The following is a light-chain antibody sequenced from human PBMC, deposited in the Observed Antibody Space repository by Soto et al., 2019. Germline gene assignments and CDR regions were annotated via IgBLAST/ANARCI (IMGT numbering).Light chain of an antibody. CDR1: HSISTN. Sequence: EIIMTQSPATLSVSPGEGATLSCRTSHSISTNLAWYQHKRGQPPRLLVYGASTRATGVPARFSGSGSGAEVTLSLSSLQSEDVAVYYCQQYNSWSPFGGGTKVEIK. V-gene: IGKV3-15*01. CDR3: QQYNSWSP. J-gene: IGKJ4*01. CDR2: GAS.